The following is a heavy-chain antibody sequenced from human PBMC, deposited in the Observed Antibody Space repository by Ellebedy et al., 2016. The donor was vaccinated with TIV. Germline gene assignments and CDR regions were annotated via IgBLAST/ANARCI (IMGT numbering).Heavy chain of an antibody. CDR2: IKSKTDGGTT. Sequence: GESLKISXAASGFTFSNAWMSWVRQAPGKGLEWVGRIKSKTDGGTTDYAAPVKGRFTISRDDSKNTLYLQMNSLKTEDTAVYYCTTDPAARDIASYYFDYWGQGTLVTVSS. CDR3: TTDPAARDIASYYFDY. V-gene: IGHV3-15*01. CDR1: GFTFSNAW. J-gene: IGHJ4*02. D-gene: IGHD5-12*01.